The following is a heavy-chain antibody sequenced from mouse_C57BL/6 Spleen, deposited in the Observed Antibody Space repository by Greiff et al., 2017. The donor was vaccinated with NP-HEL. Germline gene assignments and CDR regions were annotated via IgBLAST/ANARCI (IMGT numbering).Heavy chain of an antibody. CDR3: ARWGLGRRFAY. CDR1: GYTFTDYN. V-gene: IGHV1-18*01. CDR2: INPNNGGT. D-gene: IGHD4-1*01. Sequence: EVQLQQSGPELVKPGASVKIPCKASGYTFTDYNMDWVKQSHGKSLEWIGDINPNNGGTIYNQKFKGKATLNVDKSSSTAYMELRSLTSEDTAVYYCARWGLGRRFAYWGQGTLVTVSA. J-gene: IGHJ3*01.